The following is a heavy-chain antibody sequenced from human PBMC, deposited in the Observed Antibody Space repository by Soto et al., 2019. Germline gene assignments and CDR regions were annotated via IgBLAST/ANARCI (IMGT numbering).Heavy chain of an antibody. CDR1: GGTFSSYT. V-gene: IGHV1-69*02. CDR3: ARGGGAYSY. Sequence: QVQLVQSGAEVKEPGSSVNVSCKASGGTFSSYTISWVRQAPGQGLEWTGRIIPIFGVADYAQKFQGRLTITADKSTSTAYMELSSLKSEDTAVYYCARGGGAYSYWGQGTLVTVS. CDR2: IIPIFGVA. J-gene: IGHJ1*01. D-gene: IGHD5-18*01.